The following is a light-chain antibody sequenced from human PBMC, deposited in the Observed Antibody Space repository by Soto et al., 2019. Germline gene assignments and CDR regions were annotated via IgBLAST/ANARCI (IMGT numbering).Light chain of an antibody. CDR2: GES. Sequence: EIVLTQSPATLSLSPGERATLSCRASQSVSSNVAWYQQKPGQAPRLLIYGESTRATGIPARFSGSGSGTEFTLTISSLQSEDFAVYYCQQYNNWPSWTFGQGTKVDI. CDR3: QQYNNWPSWT. J-gene: IGKJ1*01. CDR1: QSVSSN. V-gene: IGKV3-15*01.